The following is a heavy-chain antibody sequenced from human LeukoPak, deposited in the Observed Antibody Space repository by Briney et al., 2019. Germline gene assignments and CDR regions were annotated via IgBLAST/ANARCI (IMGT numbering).Heavy chain of an antibody. D-gene: IGHD3-3*01. Sequence: GASVQVSCKTSGYTFTSYYIHWLRQAPGQRFEWMGWSDPKSGATKYEHFQGRVTMTRDTSISTAYMELSRLTSDDTAVYYCARVLPESYYDFWSGYYAPQYYFDYWGQGTLVTVSS. V-gene: IGHV1-2*02. CDR3: ARVLPESYYDFWSGYYAPQYYFDY. CDR1: GYTFTSYY. J-gene: IGHJ4*02. CDR2: SDPKSGAT.